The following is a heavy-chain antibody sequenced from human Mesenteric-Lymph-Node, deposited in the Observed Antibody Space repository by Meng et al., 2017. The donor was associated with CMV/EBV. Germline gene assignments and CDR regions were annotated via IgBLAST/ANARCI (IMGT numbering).Heavy chain of an antibody. CDR2: ISYSGTT. D-gene: IGHD3-3*01. V-gene: IGHV4-39*07. J-gene: IGHJ4*02. Sequence: GPLRLSCSVSGGSITSSSYYWGWIRQPPGKGLEWIGSISYSGTTYYKPSLKSRVSISVDTSKEQFSLKLTSVTAADTAVYYCARLFWSGHYGFDYWGQGTLVTVSS. CDR1: GGSITSSSYY. CDR3: ARLFWSGHYGFDY.